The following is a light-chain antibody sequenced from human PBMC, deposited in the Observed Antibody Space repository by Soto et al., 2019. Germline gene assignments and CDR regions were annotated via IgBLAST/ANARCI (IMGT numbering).Light chain of an antibody. Sequence: EVVLTQSPGTLSLSPGERATLSCRASERVSTSYLAWYQQKPGQAPRLLMSATSRRAAGIPERFSGGGSGTDFTLTIDRLEPEDYAVYFCQQYGTSFPKTFGQGTKVDIK. CDR2: ATS. CDR3: QQYGTSFPKT. V-gene: IGKV3-20*01. J-gene: IGKJ2*01. CDR1: ERVSTSY.